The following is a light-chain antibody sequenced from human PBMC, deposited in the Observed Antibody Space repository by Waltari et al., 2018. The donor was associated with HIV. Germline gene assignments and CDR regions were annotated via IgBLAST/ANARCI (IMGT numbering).Light chain of an antibody. Sequence: RVNITCRASQNINKHLNWYQHKSGKAPKLLIYAASSLQSGVPSRFSGSGSGTNFTLTINTLQPEDFAIYYCQQSYSTLRITFGQGTRLDIK. CDR3: QQSYSTLRIT. CDR1: QNINKH. CDR2: AAS. V-gene: IGKV1-39*01. J-gene: IGKJ5*01.